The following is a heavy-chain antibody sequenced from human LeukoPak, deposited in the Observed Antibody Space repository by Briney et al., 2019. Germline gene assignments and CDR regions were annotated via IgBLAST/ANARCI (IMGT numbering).Heavy chain of an antibody. CDR2: ISAYNGNT. D-gene: IGHD3-3*01. Sequence: GASVKVSCKASGYTFTSYGISWVRQAPGQGLEWMGWISAYNGNTNYAQKLQGRVTMTTDTSTSTAYMKLRSLRSDDTAVYYCARDLYDFWSGYLVASYGMDVWGQGTTVTVSS. CDR3: ARDLYDFWSGYLVASYGMDV. J-gene: IGHJ6*02. V-gene: IGHV1-18*01. CDR1: GYTFTSYG.